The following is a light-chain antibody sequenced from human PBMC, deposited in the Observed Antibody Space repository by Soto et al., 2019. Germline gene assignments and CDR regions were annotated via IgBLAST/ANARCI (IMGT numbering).Light chain of an antibody. J-gene: IGLJ3*02. CDR1: NSDVGGYDY. V-gene: IGLV2-14*01. Sequence: QSALTQPASVSGSPGQSITISCTGTNSDVGGYDYVSWYQQHPGKAPKLMIYEVSHRPSGVSNRFSGSRSGNTASLTISGLQAEDEAEYYCSSYTSSTTIGVFGGGTQLTVL. CDR2: EVS. CDR3: SSYTSSTTIGV.